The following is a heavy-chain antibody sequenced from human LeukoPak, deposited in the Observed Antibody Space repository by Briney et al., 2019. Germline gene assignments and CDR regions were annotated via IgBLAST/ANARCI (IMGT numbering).Heavy chain of an antibody. CDR1: GGSISSGGYN. V-gene: IGHV4-31*03. J-gene: IGHJ4*02. Sequence: SQTLSLTCTVSGGSISSGGYNWSWIRQHPGKGLEWIGYIYYSGSTYYNPSLKSRVTISVDTSKNQFSLKLSSVTAADTAVYYCARSGYYYDSSGYSPLDYWGQGTLVTVSS. CDR3: ARSGYYYDSSGYSPLDY. CDR2: IYYSGST. D-gene: IGHD3-22*01.